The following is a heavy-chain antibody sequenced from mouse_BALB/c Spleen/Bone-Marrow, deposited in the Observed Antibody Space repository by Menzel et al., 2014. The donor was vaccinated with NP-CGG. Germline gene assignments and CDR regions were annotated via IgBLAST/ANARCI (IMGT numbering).Heavy chain of an antibody. D-gene: IGHD2-3*01. CDR1: GFDFSRYW. CDR3: TSYDGYYYWYCDV. CDR2: INPDSSTI. V-gene: IGHV4-1*02. J-gene: IGHJ1*01. Sequence: EVMLVESGGGLVQPGGSLKLSRAASGFDFSRYWMSWVRQAPGKGLEWIGEINPDSSTINYTPSLKDKFIISRDNAKNTLYLQMDKVRSEDTALYYCTSYDGYYYWYCDVWGAGTTVTVSS.